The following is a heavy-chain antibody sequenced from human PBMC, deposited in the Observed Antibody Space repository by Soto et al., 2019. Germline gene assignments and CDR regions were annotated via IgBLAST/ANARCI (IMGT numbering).Heavy chain of an antibody. V-gene: IGHV3-23*01. D-gene: IGHD3-3*01. Sequence: GGSLRLSCAASGFTFSSYAMSWVRQAPGKGLEWVSAISGSGGSTYYADSVKGRFTISRDNSKNTLYLQMNSLRAEDTAVYYCAKDQTIFGVVISWWFDPWGQGTLVTVSS. J-gene: IGHJ5*02. CDR3: AKDQTIFGVVISWWFDP. CDR1: GFTFSSYA. CDR2: ISGSGGST.